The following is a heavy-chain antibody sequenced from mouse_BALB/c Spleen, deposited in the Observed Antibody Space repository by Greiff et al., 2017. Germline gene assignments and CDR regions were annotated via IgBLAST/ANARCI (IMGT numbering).Heavy chain of an antibody. CDR2: ISSGGGST. J-gene: IGHJ3*01. CDR1: GFAFSSYD. Sequence: DVKLVESGGGLVKPGGSLKLSCAASGFAFSSYDMSWVRQTPEKRLEWVAYISSGGGSTYYPDTVKGRFTISRDNAKNTLYLQMSSLKSEDTAMYYCARSTMITWFAYWGQGTLVTVSA. CDR3: ARSTMITWFAY. D-gene: IGHD2-4*01. V-gene: IGHV5-12-1*01.